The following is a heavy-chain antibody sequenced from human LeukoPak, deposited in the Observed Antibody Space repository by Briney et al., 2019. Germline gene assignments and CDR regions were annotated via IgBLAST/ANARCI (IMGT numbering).Heavy chain of an antibody. CDR3: AKDILVMRSYGYGAIHY. Sequence: GGSLRLSCAASKFTFTNYWMSWVRQAPGKGLEWVANIKEDGSEKRYVGSVKGRFTISRDNAKNSLYLQMNSLRAEDTALYYCAKDILVMRSYGYGAIHYWGQGTLVTVSS. CDR2: IKEDGSEK. CDR1: KFTFTNYW. D-gene: IGHD5-18*01. J-gene: IGHJ4*02. V-gene: IGHV3-7*03.